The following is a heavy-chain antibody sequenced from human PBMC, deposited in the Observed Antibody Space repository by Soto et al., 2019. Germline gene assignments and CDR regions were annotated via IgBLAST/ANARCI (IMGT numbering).Heavy chain of an antibody. CDR1: GGSVSSGNYY. Sequence: QVQLQESGPGLVKPSETLSLTCTVSGGSVSSGNYYWSWIRQPPGKGLEWIGFIYYTGSTSYNPSLQSRVTISMDTSKNPFSLKLTSVTAADTAVYYCASALYCSGGSCSFDPWGQGTLVTVSS. D-gene: IGHD2-15*01. V-gene: IGHV4-61*01. CDR3: ASALYCSGGSCSFDP. J-gene: IGHJ5*02. CDR2: IYYTGST.